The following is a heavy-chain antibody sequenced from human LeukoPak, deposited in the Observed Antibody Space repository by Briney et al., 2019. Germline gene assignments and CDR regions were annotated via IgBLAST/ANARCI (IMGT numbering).Heavy chain of an antibody. CDR1: GFTFSSYT. Sequence: GGSLRLSCAASGFTFSSYTMNWVRQAPGKGLEWVSSIGSSSSFMYSADSVKGRFTISRDNSKNTLYLQMSSLRAEDTAVFYCAKDSIQGDTALDYWGQGTPVTVSS. J-gene: IGHJ4*02. CDR2: IGSSSSFM. CDR3: AKDSIQGDTALDY. V-gene: IGHV3-21*01. D-gene: IGHD5-18*01.